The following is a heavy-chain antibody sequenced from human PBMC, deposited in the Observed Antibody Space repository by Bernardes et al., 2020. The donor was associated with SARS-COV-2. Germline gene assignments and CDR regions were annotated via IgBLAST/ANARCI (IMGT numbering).Heavy chain of an antibody. J-gene: IGHJ6*02. CDR1: GYTLTELS. D-gene: IGHD2-2*01. V-gene: IGHV1-24*01. Sequence: ASVKVSCMVSGYTLTELSMHWVRQAPGNGLEWMGGFDPEDGETIYAQKFQGRVTMTEDTSTDTAYMELSSLRSEDTAVYYCRVVPAAMEYYYYGMDVWGQGTTVTVSS. CDR2: FDPEDGET. CDR3: RVVPAAMEYYYYGMDV.